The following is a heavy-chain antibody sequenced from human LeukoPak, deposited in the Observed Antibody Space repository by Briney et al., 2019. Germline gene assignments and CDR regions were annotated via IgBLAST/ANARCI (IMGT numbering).Heavy chain of an antibody. CDR1: GFTFDDYA. CDR3: ARGGLFGDYYGSARDGMDV. V-gene: IGHV3-9*01. Sequence: PGRSLRLSCAASGFTFDDYAMHWVRQAPGKGLEWVSGISWNSGSIGYADSVKGRFTISRDNAKNSLYLQMNSLRAEDTAVYYCARGGLFGDYYGSARDGMDVWGQGTTVTVSS. D-gene: IGHD3-10*01. J-gene: IGHJ6*02. CDR2: ISWNSGSI.